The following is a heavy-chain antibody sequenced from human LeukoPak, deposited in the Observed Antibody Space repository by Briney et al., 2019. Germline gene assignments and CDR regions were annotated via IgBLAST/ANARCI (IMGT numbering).Heavy chain of an antibody. CDR1: GFTFSTYA. D-gene: IGHD2-21*02. CDR3: AKEVDEDCS. J-gene: IGHJ5*02. V-gene: IGHV3-23*01. CDR2: ISGTGGST. Sequence: GGSLRLSCAASGFTFSTYAMTWVRQAPGKGLEWVSLISGTGGSTYYADSVKGRFTISRDNSKNTLYLQMNSLRAEDTAVYYCAKEVDEDCSWGQGTLVTVSS.